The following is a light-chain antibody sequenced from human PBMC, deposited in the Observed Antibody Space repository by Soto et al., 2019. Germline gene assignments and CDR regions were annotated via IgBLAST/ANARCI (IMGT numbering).Light chain of an antibody. CDR1: SSDVGYYNY. J-gene: IGLJ2*01. Sequence: QSALTQPASVSGSPGQSITISCTGTSSDVGYYNYVSWYQQYAGQGPKVMIYDVSNRPSGVSSRFSGSKSGNTASLTISGLQAEDEADYYCSSYTSSSTVIFGGGTQLTVL. V-gene: IGLV2-14*03. CDR2: DVS. CDR3: SSYTSSSTVI.